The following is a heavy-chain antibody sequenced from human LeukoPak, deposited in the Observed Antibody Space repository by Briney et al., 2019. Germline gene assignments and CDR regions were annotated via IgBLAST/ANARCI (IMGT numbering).Heavy chain of an antibody. CDR1: GFTFSSDW. Sequence: GGSLRLSCAASGFTFSSDWMSWGRQAPGKGLEWVANIKEDGSEKYYVDSVKGRLTISRDTAKSSLYLQMNSLRAEDTAVYYCARLRAGDYFDYWGQGTLVTVSS. J-gene: IGHJ4*02. CDR2: IKEDGSEK. D-gene: IGHD6-19*01. CDR3: ARLRAGDYFDY. V-gene: IGHV3-7*04.